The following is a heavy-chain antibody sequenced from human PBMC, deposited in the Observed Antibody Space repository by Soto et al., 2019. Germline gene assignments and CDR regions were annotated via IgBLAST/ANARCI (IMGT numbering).Heavy chain of an antibody. CDR2: IIPIFGTA. V-gene: IGHV1-69*13. D-gene: IGHD3-22*01. CDR3: ASRAEYYYDSSGYRNGAFDI. Sequence: SVKVSCKASGGTFSSYAISWVRQAPGEGLEWMGGIIPIFGTANYAQKFQGRVTITADESTSTAYMELSSLRSEDTAVYYCASRAEYYYDSSGYRNGAFDIWGQGTMVTVSS. CDR1: GGTFSSYA. J-gene: IGHJ3*02.